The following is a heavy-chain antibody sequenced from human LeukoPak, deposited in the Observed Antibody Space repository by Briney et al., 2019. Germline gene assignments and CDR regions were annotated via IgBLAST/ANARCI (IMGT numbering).Heavy chain of an antibody. J-gene: IGHJ4*02. D-gene: IGHD1-14*01. Sequence: PSETLSLTCAVYGGSFSGYYWSWIRQPPGKGLEWIGYIYYSGSTNYNPSLKSRVTISVDTSKNQFSLKLSSVTAADTAVYYCAREVSDYFDYWGQGTLVTVSS. V-gene: IGHV4-59*01. CDR1: GGSFSGYY. CDR2: IYYSGST. CDR3: AREVSDYFDY.